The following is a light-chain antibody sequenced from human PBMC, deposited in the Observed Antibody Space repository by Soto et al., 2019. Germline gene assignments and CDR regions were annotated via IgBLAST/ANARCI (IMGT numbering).Light chain of an antibody. J-gene: IGKJ2*02. Sequence: EIVLTQSPGTLSLSPGERATLSCRASQSVSSSYLAWYQQKPGQAPTLLIYGASSRATGIPDRFSGSGSGTDFTLTISRLEPEDFAVYYCQKYGTSPRTCGQGTKLEIK. CDR1: QSVSSSY. CDR2: GAS. CDR3: QKYGTSPRT. V-gene: IGKV3-20*01.